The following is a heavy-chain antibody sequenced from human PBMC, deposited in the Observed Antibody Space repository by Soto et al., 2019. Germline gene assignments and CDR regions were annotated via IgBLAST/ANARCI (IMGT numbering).Heavy chain of an antibody. CDR1: GFTFSSCR. D-gene: IGHD2-8*01. CDR3: AKYCSSDVFFDY. Sequence: EVQLVESGGGLVQPGGSLRLSCASSGFTFSSCRMNWVRQAPGKGLEWVSFISGSGDTKYYADSVKGRFTISRDNAKNSLYLQMSSLRDADTAVYYYAKYCSSDVFFDYWGQVTLVTVSS. CDR2: ISGSGDTK. J-gene: IGHJ4*02. V-gene: IGHV3-48*02.